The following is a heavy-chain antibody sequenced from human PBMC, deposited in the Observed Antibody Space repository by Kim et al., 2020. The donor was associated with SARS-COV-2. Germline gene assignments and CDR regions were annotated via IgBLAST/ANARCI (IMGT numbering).Heavy chain of an antibody. CDR1: GFPFSSYN. V-gene: IGHV3-48*03. CDR3: ARDGDILYYYGMDV. Sequence: GGSLRPSCTASGFPFSSYNMNWVRQAPGKGLERISFIDKSGVTIYYADSVRGRFTISRDNAKNSLSLQMSSLRADDSAVYYCARDGDILYYYGMDVWGPG. J-gene: IGHJ6*02. CDR2: IDKSGVTI. D-gene: IGHD2-15*01.